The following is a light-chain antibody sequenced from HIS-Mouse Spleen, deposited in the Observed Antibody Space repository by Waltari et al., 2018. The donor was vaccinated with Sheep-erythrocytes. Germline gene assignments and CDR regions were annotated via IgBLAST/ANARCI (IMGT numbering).Light chain of an antibody. J-gene: IGLJ3*02. CDR1: SSDVGGYNY. CDR2: DVS. CDR3: CSYAGSYTFWV. Sequence: QSALTQPRSVSGSPGQSVTISCTGTSSDVGGYNYVSWYQQHPGKAPKLMIYDVSKRPSGVPDRFSGSKSGNTASLTIVGLQAEDEAEYYCCSYAGSYTFWVFGGGTKLTVL. V-gene: IGLV2-11*01.